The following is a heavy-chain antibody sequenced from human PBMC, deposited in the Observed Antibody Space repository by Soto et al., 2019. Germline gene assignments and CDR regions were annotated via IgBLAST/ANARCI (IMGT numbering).Heavy chain of an antibody. J-gene: IGHJ3*02. V-gene: IGHV3-53*04. CDR3: ARGTSVVSDAFDI. CDR2: IYIGGST. D-gene: IGHD3-22*01. CDR1: GFTVRNNY. Sequence: ESGGGLVQPGGSLRLSCAASGFTVRNNYMTWVRQAPGKGLEWVSIIYIGGSTYYADSVKGRFTISRHNSKNTVYLEMNSLRAEDTAVYYCARGTSVVSDAFDIWGQGTMVTVSS.